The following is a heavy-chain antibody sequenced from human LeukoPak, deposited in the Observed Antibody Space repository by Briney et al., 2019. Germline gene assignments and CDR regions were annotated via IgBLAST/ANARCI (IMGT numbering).Heavy chain of an antibody. CDR3: ASTLCSGGSCALNAFDI. V-gene: IGHV5-51*01. Sequence: GESLKISCKGSGYSFTSYWIGWVRQMPGKGLEWMGIIYPGDSDTRYSPYFQGQVTISADKSISTAYLQWSSLKASDTAMYYCASTLCSGGSCALNAFDIWGQGTMVTVSS. CDR1: GYSFTSYW. D-gene: IGHD2-15*01. CDR2: IYPGDSDT. J-gene: IGHJ3*02.